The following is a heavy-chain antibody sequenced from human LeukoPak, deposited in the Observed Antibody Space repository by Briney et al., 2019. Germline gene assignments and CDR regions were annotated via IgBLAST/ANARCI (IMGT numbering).Heavy chain of an antibody. CDR3: ARNTVTKNLYYYYYMDV. V-gene: IGHV4-61*02. CDR1: GGSISSGSYY. J-gene: IGHJ6*03. Sequence: SETLSLTCTVSGGSISSGSYYWSWIRQPAGKGLEWIGRIYTSGSTNYDPSLKSRVTISVDTSKNQFSLKLSSVTAADTAVYYCARNTVTKNLYYYYYMDVWGKGTTVTVSS. D-gene: IGHD4-17*01. CDR2: IYTSGST.